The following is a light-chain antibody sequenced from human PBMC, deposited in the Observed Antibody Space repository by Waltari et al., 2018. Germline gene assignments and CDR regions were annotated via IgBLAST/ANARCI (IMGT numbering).Light chain of an antibody. Sequence: EIVLTQSPGTLFLSPGEGATLSCRASQSVSRTLAWYQQQPGQAPRLLIYGASRRSTGIPYRFSGSGSGTDFSLTISRLEPDDSAVYFCQHYVSLPATFGQGTKVEIK. CDR2: GAS. CDR1: QSVSRT. V-gene: IGKV3-20*01. J-gene: IGKJ1*01. CDR3: QHYVSLPAT.